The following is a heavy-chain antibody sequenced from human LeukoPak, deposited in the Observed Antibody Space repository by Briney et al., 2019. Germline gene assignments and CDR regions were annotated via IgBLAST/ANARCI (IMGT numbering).Heavy chain of an antibody. CDR2: MNPNSGNT. CDR1: GYTFTSYD. CDR3: ARGVWGIVVVPAAQYYYYYMDV. Sequence: ASVKVSCKASGYTFTSYDINWVRQATGQGLEWTGWMNPNSGNTGYAQKFQGRVTITRNTSISTAYMELSSLRSEDTAVYYCARGVWGIVVVPAAQYYYYYMDVWGKGTTVTVSS. V-gene: IGHV1-8*03. D-gene: IGHD2-2*01. J-gene: IGHJ6*03.